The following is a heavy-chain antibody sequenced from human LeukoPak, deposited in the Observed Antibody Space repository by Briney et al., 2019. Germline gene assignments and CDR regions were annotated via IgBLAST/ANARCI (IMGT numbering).Heavy chain of an antibody. J-gene: IGHJ4*02. CDR3: ARDLLMRDSSGYYSVSYYFDY. V-gene: IGHV1-2*02. Sequence: ASVKVSCKASGYTFTSYDINWVRQATGQGLEWMGWINPNSGGTNYAQNFQGRVTMTRDTSISTAYMELSRLRSDDTAVYYCARDLLMRDSSGYYSVSYYFDYWGQGTLVTVSS. CDR2: INPNSGGT. D-gene: IGHD3-22*01. CDR1: GYTFTSYD.